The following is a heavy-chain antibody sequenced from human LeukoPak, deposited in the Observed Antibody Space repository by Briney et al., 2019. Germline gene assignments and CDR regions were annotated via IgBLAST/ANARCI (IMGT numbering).Heavy chain of an antibody. CDR3: ARGVYYYYGMAV. Sequence: SETLSLTCTVSGGSISSYYWSWIRQPPGKGLEWIGYIYYSGSTNYNPSLKSRVTISVDTSKNQFSLKLSSVTAADTAVYYCARGVYYYYGMAVWGQGTTVTVSS. J-gene: IGHJ6*02. CDR2: IYYSGST. V-gene: IGHV4-59*01. CDR1: GGSISSYY.